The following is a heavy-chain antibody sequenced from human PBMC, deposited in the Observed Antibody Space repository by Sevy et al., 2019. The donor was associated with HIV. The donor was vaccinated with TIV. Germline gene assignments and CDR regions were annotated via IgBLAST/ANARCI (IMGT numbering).Heavy chain of an antibody. V-gene: IGHV1-8*01. CDR2: MNPNSGNT. J-gene: IGHJ4*02. D-gene: IGHD3-3*01. Sequence: ASVKVSCKASGYTFTSYDINWVRHATGQGLEWMRWMNPNSGNTGYAQKFQGRVTMTRNTSISTAYMELSSLRSEDTAVYYCARGTRLRCMSYWGQGTLVTVSS. CDR3: ARGTRLRCMSY. CDR1: GYTFTSYD.